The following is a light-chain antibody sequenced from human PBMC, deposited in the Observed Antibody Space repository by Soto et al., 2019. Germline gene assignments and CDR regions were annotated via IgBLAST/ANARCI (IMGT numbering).Light chain of an antibody. CDR1: QSVSSSY. CDR2: GAS. Sequence: EIVLTQSPGTLSLSPGERATLSCRASQSVSSSYLAWYQQKPGQAHRLLIYGASRRATGIPDRFSGSVSGTDFTLTISRLEPEEFAVYYCQQYGSSPIFTFVPGTKVDIK. V-gene: IGKV3-20*01. J-gene: IGKJ3*01. CDR3: QQYGSSPIFT.